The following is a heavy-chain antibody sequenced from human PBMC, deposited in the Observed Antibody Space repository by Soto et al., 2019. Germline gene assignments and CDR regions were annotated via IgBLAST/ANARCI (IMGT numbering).Heavy chain of an antibody. J-gene: IGHJ4*02. D-gene: IGHD3-10*02. Sequence: GSLRLSCVGSGFIFSNYGMHWVRQAPGKGLEWVAFISYDGSDILYADSVKGRFTISRDNSKSTLFLHMNRPTAEDTAIYFCAIVRVADSSLDHWGQGTLVTVSS. CDR2: ISYDGSDI. CDR1: GFIFSNYG. CDR3: AIVRVADSSLDH. V-gene: IGHV3-30*03.